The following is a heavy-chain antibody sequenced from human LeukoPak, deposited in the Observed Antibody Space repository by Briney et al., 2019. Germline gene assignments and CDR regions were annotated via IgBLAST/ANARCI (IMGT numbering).Heavy chain of an antibody. CDR3: ARGPGIAVAAPFDY. D-gene: IGHD6-19*01. CDR2: INHSGST. J-gene: IGHJ4*02. V-gene: IGHV4-34*01. Sequence: PSETLSLTCAVYGGSFSGYYWSWIRQPPGKGLEWIGEINHSGSTNYNPSLKSRVTISVDTSKNQFSLKLSSVTAADTAVYYCARGPGIAVAAPFDYWGQGTLVTVSS. CDR1: GGSFSGYY.